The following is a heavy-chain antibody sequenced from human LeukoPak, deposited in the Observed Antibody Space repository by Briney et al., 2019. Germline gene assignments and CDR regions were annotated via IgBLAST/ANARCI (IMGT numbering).Heavy chain of an antibody. CDR3: ARRSAARSGFDY. J-gene: IGHJ4*02. V-gene: IGHV3-74*01. CDR2: INSDESTT. CDR1: GFTFSSYW. D-gene: IGHD6-6*01. Sequence: GGSLRLSCAASGFTFSSYWMHWVRQAPGKGLVWVSRINSDESTTSYADSVKGRFTISRDNAKGTLYLQMNSLRAEDTAVYYCARRSAARSGFDYWGQGTLVTVSS.